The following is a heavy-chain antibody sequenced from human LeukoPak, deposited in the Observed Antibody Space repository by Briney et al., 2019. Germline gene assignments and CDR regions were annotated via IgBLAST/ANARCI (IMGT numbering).Heavy chain of an antibody. CDR3: ARNDYGGHDAFDI. CDR1: GYTFTRYD. D-gene: IGHD4-17*01. V-gene: IGHV1-8*01. J-gene: IGHJ3*02. CDR2: MNPNSGNT. Sequence: WASVKVSFKASGYTFTRYDINWVRQAAGHGLEGVGWMNPNSGNTGYTPKFQGRVTMTRSTSINTAYMELSSLRSEDTAIYYCARNDYGGHDAFDIWGQGTMVIVSS.